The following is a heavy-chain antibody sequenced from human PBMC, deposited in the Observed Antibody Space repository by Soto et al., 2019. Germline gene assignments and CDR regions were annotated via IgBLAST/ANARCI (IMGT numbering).Heavy chain of an antibody. CDR1: GGSISSYY. V-gene: IGHV4-59*08. D-gene: IGHD3-22*01. Sequence: SETLSLTCTVSGGSISSYYWSWIRQPPGKGLEWIGYIYYRGSTNYNPSLKSRVNISVDTSKNQFSLKLSSVTAADTAVYYCARPPLGDSSGYAFDIWGQGTMVT. CDR2: IYYRGST. J-gene: IGHJ3*02. CDR3: ARPPLGDSSGYAFDI.